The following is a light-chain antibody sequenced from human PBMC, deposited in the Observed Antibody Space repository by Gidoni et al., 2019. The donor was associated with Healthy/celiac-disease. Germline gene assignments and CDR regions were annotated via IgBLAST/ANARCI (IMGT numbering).Light chain of an antibody. CDR1: SSNIGSNT. V-gene: IGLV1-44*01. Sequence: QSVLTQPPSASGTPGQRVTSSCSGSSSNIGSNTVNWYQQLPGTAPKLLIYSNKQRPSGVPDRFSGSKSGTSASLAISGRQSEDEADYYCAAWDDSLNGPVFGGGTKLTVL. CDR3: AAWDDSLNGPV. J-gene: IGLJ2*01. CDR2: SNK.